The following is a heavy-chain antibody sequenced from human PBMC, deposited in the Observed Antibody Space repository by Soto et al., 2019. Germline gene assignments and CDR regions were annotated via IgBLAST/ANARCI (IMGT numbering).Heavy chain of an antibody. Sequence: VGSLRLSCAASGFTFSSYAMSWVRQAPGKGLEWVSAISGSGGSTYYADSVKGRFTISRDNSKNTLYLQMNSLRAEDTAVYYCAKRIVGATRYYYSMDVWGQGTTVTVSS. CDR1: GFTFSSYA. CDR3: AKRIVGATRYYYSMDV. CDR2: ISGSGGST. D-gene: IGHD1-26*01. V-gene: IGHV3-23*01. J-gene: IGHJ6*02.